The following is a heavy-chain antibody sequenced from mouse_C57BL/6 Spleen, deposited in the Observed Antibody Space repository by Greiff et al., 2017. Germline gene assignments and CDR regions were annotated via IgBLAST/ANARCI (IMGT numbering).Heavy chain of an antibody. V-gene: IGHV1-42*01. J-gene: IGHJ4*01. CDR1: GYSFTGYY. CDR3: ARKGSYYGNYDYAMDY. CDR2: ITPSTGGT. D-gene: IGHD2-1*01. Sequence: EVQLQQSGPELVKPGASVKISCKASGYSFTGYYMNWVKQSPEKSLEWIGEITPSTGGTTYNQKFKAKATLTVDKSSSTAYMQLKSLTSEDSAVYYCARKGSYYGNYDYAMDYWGQGTSVTVAS.